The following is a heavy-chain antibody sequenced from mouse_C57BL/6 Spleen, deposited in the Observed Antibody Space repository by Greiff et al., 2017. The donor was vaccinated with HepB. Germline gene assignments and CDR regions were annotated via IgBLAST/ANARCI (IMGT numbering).Heavy chain of an antibody. D-gene: IGHD6-1*01. CDR3: ARAEINDSYAMDY. CDR1: GYTFTSYW. Sequence: QVQLQQSGAELVKPGASVKMSCKASGYTFTSYWITWVKQRPGQGLEWIGDIYPGSGSTNYNEKFKSKATLTVDTSSSTAYMQLSSLTSEDSAVYYCARAEINDSYAMDYWGQGTSVTVSS. CDR2: IYPGSGST. J-gene: IGHJ4*01. V-gene: IGHV1-55*01.